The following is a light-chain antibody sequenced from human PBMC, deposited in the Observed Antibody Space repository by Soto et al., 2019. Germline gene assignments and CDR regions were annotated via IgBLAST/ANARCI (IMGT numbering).Light chain of an antibody. J-gene: IGLJ3*02. CDR3: SSSTSSNTLV. CDR1: KNDIGSSDY. Sequence: QSALTQPASVSASPGQSITISCTGGKNDIGSSDYVSWYQQHPGKAPKLIIYGVSNRPSGTSDRFSGSKSGNTASLTISGLQADAEADYYCSSSTSSNTLVFGGGTKVTVL. V-gene: IGLV2-14*01. CDR2: GVS.